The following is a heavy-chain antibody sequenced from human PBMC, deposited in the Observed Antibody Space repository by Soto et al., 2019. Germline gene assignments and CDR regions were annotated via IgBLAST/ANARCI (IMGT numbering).Heavy chain of an antibody. V-gene: IGHV3-7*01. CDR3: ASKRLYFYGLDV. CDR2: IMQDGSDK. CDR1: GFSLSTSW. J-gene: IGHJ6*02. Sequence: QPGGSLRLSCTASGFSLSTSWMTWVRQAPVKGLEWVTNIMQDGSDKYYVDSVKGRFTISRDNAKNSLYLQMTSLRAEDTAVYYCASKRLYFYGLDVWGQGTTVTVSS.